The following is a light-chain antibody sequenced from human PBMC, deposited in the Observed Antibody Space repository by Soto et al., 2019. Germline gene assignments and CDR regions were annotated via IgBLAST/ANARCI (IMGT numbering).Light chain of an antibody. V-gene: IGKV3-15*01. CDR2: GAS. CDR1: QSISDN. J-gene: IGKJ4*01. CDR3: QQYKSWPPLT. Sequence: DIVMTQSPAILSVSLGERATLSCLASQSISDNLAWYQQRSGQAPRLLIYGASTRATGVPARCSGSGSGTEFTLTISSRQSDDFSIYYCQQYKSWPPLTFGGGTKVE.